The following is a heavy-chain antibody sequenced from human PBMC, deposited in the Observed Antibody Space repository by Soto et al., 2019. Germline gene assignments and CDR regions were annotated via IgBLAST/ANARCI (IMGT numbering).Heavy chain of an antibody. V-gene: IGHV4-59*01. J-gene: IGHJ6*02. D-gene: IGHD6-19*01. CDR2: IYYSGST. Sequence: SETLSLTCTVSGGSIISYYWSWIRQPPGKGLEWIGYIYYSGSTNYNPSLKSRVTISVVTSKNQFSLKLSSVTAADTAVYYCARDTISVASFGMDVWGQGTTVTVSS. CDR1: GGSIISYY. CDR3: ARDTISVASFGMDV.